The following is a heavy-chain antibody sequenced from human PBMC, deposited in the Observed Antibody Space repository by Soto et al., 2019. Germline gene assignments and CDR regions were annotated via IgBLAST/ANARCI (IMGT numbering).Heavy chain of an antibody. J-gene: IGHJ4*02. V-gene: IGHV4-59*11. D-gene: IGHD7-27*01. CDR1: GGSINNHY. CDR3: ERANWYFDY. CDR2: IDYTGAT. Sequence: SETLSLTCTVSGGSINNHYWSWIRQPPGKGLEWIGYIDYTGATNYSPSLASRVNISVDTSKNQFSLKLTSLTAADTAIYYCERANWYFDYWGQGNLVTVSS.